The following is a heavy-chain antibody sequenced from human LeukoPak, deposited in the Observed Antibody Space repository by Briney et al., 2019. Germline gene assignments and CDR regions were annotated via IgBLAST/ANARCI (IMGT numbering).Heavy chain of an antibody. V-gene: IGHV3-48*03. J-gene: IGHJ3*02. CDR3: ARDRPLLWFGESDAFDI. D-gene: IGHD3-10*01. CDR1: GFTFSSYE. Sequence: GGPLRLSCAASGFTFSSYEMNWVRQAPGKGLEWVSYIGSSGSTIYYADSVKGRFTISRDNAKNSLYLQMDSLRAEDTAVYYCARDRPLLWFGESDAFDIWGQGTMVTVSS. CDR2: IGSSGSTI.